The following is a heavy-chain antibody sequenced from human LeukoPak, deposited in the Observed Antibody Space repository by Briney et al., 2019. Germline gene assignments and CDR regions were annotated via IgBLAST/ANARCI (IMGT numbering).Heavy chain of an antibody. CDR3: ARRRDGYNSDDY. V-gene: IGHV3-21*01. J-gene: IGHJ4*02. D-gene: IGHD5-24*01. CDR1: GFTFSSYS. Sequence: GGSLRLSCAASGFTFSSYSMNWVRQAPGKGLEWVSSISSSSSYIYYADSVKGRFTISRDNAKNSLYLQMNGLRAEDTAVYYCARRRDGYNSDDYWGQGTLVTVSS. CDR2: ISSSSSYI.